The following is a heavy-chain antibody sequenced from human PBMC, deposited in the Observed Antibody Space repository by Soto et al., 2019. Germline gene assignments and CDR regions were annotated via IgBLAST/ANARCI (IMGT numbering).Heavy chain of an antibody. Sequence: GGSLRLSCAASGFTFSSYAMSWVRQAPGKGLEWVSAISGSGGSTYYADSVKGRFTISRDNSKNTLYLQMNSLRAEDTAVYYCAKDYFAPESSNYFDYWGQGTLVTVSS. V-gene: IGHV3-23*01. CDR1: GFTFSSYA. J-gene: IGHJ4*02. CDR3: AKDYFAPESSNYFDY. D-gene: IGHD3-10*01. CDR2: ISGSGGST.